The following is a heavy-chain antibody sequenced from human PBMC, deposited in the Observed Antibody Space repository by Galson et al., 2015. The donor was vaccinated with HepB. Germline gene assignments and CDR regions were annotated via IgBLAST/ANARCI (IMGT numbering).Heavy chain of an antibody. CDR1: GFTFSSYD. Sequence: SLRLSCAASGFTFSSYDMHWVRQATGKGLEWVSAIGTAGDTYYPGSVKGRFTISRENAKNSLYLQMNSLRAGDTAVYYCARGRGGYCSSTSCPTPFDYWGQGTLVTVSS. V-gene: IGHV3-13*01. CDR3: ARGRGGYCSSTSCPTPFDY. J-gene: IGHJ4*02. CDR2: IGTAGDT. D-gene: IGHD2-2*01.